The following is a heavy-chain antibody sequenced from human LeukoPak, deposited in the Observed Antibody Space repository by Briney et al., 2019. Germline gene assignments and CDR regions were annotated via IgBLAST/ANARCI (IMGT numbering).Heavy chain of an antibody. Sequence: SQTLSLTCTASGGSISSGSYYWSWIRQPAGKGLEWIGRIYTSGSTNYNPSLKSRVTISVDTSKNQFSLKLSSVTAADTAVYYCARAGILMVYAAYYYYGMDVWGQGTTVTVSS. CDR1: GGSISSGSYY. D-gene: IGHD2-8*01. J-gene: IGHJ6*02. V-gene: IGHV4-61*02. CDR2: IYTSGST. CDR3: ARAGILMVYAAYYYYGMDV.